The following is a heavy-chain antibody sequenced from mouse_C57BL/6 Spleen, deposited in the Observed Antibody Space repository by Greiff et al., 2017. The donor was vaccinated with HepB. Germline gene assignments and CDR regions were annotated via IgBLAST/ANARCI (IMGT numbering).Heavy chain of an antibody. D-gene: IGHD2-1*01. CDR1: GFSLTSYG. J-gene: IGHJ2*01. CDR2: IWSGGST. CDR3: ARMGYGNYLDY. V-gene: IGHV2-2*01. Sequence: VKLQESGPGLVQPSQSLSITCTVSGFSLTSYGVHWVRQSPGKGLEWLGVIWSGGSTDYNAAFISRLSISKDNSKSQVFFKMNSLQADDTAIYYCARMGYGNYLDYWGQGTTLTVSS.